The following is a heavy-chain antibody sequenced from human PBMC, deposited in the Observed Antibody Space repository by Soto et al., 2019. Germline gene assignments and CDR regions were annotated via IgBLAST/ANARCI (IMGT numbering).Heavy chain of an antibody. Sequence: GASVKVSCKASGYTFTSYDINWVRQATGQGLEWMGWISAYNGNTNYAQKFQGRVTMTTDTSTSTAYMELRSLRSDDTAVYYCASTIAAAGKSSDYWGQGTLVTVSS. V-gene: IGHV1-18*01. CDR2: ISAYNGNT. D-gene: IGHD6-13*01. J-gene: IGHJ4*02. CDR3: ASTIAAAGKSSDY. CDR1: GYTFTSYD.